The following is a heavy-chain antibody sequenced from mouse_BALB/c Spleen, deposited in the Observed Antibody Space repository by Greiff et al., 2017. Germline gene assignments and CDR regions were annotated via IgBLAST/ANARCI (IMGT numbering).Heavy chain of an antibody. J-gene: IGHJ3*01. D-gene: IGHD2-3*01. CDR2: IGSGGGNT. V-gene: IGHV5-9*03. Sequence: EVQVVESGGGLVKPGGSLKLSCAASGFTFSSYTMSWVRQTPEKRLEWVATIGSGGGNTYYPDSVKGRFTISRDNAKNNLYLQMSSLRSEDTALYYCASYGYFSWFAYWGQGTLVTVSA. CDR1: GFTFSSYT. CDR3: ASYGYFSWFAY.